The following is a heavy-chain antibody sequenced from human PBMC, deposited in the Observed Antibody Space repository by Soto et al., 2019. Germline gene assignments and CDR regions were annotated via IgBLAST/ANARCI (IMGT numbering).Heavy chain of an antibody. D-gene: IGHD3-10*01. CDR2: IGSSTATI. J-gene: IGHJ4*02. CDR1: GFTFNNYS. Sequence: GSLRLSCAASGFTFNNYSMNWVRQAPGKGLEWVSYIGSSTATIYYADSVKGRFTISRDSAKNSLYLQMNSLRAEDTAVYYCARTLITVVRGVIPVFDYWGQGTLVTVSS. CDR3: ARTLITVVRGVIPVFDY. V-gene: IGHV3-48*01.